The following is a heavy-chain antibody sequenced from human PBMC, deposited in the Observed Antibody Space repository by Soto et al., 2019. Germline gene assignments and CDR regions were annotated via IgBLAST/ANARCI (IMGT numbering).Heavy chain of an antibody. CDR2: VSHSGST. D-gene: IGHD2-2*01. J-gene: IGHJ6*03. CDR3: ANTRRLSVIDA. Sequence: QVHLLESGPGLVEPSGTLSLTCTVSGGSISSRNRWSLVRQSPGKGLEWIGEVSHSGSTNSNPSLKGRVTSSLVKSNNQFSLNLESMTAADAAVYFFANTRRLSVIDALGKGTTFVVSS. CDR1: GGSISSRNR. V-gene: IGHV4-4*02.